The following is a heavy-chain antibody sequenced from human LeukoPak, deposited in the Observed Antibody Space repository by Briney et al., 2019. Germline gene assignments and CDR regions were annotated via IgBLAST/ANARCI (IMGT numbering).Heavy chain of an antibody. CDR1: GFTVSSNY. D-gene: IGHD5-24*01. CDR3: ARVWGGGYNYFDY. J-gene: IGHJ4*02. CDR2: IYSGGST. V-gene: IGHV3-53*01. Sequence: GGSLRLSCAASGFTVSSNYMSWVRQAPGKGLEWVSVIYSGGSTYYADSVKGRSTISRDNSKNTLYLQMNSLRAEDTAVYYCARVWGGGYNYFDYWGQGTLVTVSS.